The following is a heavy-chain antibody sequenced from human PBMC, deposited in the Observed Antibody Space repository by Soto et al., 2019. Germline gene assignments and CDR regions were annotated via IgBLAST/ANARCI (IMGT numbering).Heavy chain of an antibody. CDR2: IYYSGST. J-gene: IGHJ3*02. CDR1: GGSISSYY. V-gene: IGHV4-59*01. D-gene: IGHD3-22*01. Sequence: SETLSLTCTVSGGSISSYYWSWTRQPPGKGLEWIGYIYYSGSTNYNPSLKSRVTISVDTSKNQFSLKLSSVTAADTAVYYCARGDDSSGYYSTDDAFDIWGQGTTVPV. CDR3: ARGDDSSGYYSTDDAFDI.